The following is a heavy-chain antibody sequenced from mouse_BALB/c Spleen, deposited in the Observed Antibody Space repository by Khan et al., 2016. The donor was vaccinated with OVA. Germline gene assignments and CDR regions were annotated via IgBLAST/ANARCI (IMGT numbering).Heavy chain of an antibody. CDR3: AKLLWSHYYAMDY. CDR2: IWGGGTT. J-gene: IGHJ4*01. CDR1: GFSLTDYG. Sequence: QVQLKESGPGLVAPSQSLSITCTVSGFSLTDYGVGWIRQPPGKGLEWLGVIWGGGTTYYNSAPKSRLSISKDNSKSQVFLKMNSLQTDDTAMYYCAKLLWSHYYAMDYWGQGTSVTVSS. V-gene: IGHV2-6-5*01.